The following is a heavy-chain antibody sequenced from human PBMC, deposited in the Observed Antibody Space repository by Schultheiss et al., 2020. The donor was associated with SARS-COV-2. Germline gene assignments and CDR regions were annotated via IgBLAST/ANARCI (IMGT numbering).Heavy chain of an antibody. Sequence: GESLKISCAASGFTFSNAWMSWVRQAPGKGLEWVGRIRSKANSYATAYAASVKGRFTISRDDSKNTAYLQMNSLKTEDTAVYYCTTIHYYGSGGSSYCGQVAPVKVSS. J-gene: IGHJ4*02. D-gene: IGHD3-10*01. CDR3: TTIHYYGSGGSSY. CDR2: IRSKANSYAT. CDR1: GFTFSNAW. V-gene: IGHV3-73*01.